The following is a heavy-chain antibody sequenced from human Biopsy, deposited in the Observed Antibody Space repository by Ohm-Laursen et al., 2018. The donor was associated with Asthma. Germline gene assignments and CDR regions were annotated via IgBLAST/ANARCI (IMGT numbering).Heavy chain of an antibody. V-gene: IGHV3-53*01. J-gene: IGHJ4*02. CDR3: ARGDSSNWSHYYFDF. Sequence: SLRLSCAASRFAVSRDYMFWVRQAPGKGLEWVSVIYSGGTSHSADSVRGRFTISRDYSKNTLYLQMNRLIAEDTAVYYCARGDSSNWSHYYFDFWGQGTLVTVSS. D-gene: IGHD3-22*01. CDR1: RFAVSRDY. CDR2: IYSGGTS.